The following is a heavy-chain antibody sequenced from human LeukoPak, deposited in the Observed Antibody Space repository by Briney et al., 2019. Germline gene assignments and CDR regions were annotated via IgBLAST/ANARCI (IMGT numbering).Heavy chain of an antibody. CDR1: GGSISSGSYY. V-gene: IGHV4-39*01. CDR2: INHSGST. J-gene: IGHJ4*02. Sequence: SETLSLTCTVSGGSISSGSYYWSWIRQPPGKGLEWIGEINHSGSTNYNPSLKSRVTISVDTSKNQFSLKPSSVTAADTAVYYCARHRRTGYSSGTRYFDYWGQGTLVTVSS. D-gene: IGHD6-19*01. CDR3: ARHRRTGYSSGTRYFDY.